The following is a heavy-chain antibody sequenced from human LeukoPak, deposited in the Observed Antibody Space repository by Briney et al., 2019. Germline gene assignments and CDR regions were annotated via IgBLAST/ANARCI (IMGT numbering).Heavy chain of an antibody. CDR1: GGSISGYF. CDR3: ARGAVTNDFQH. D-gene: IGHD4-11*01. Sequence: PSETLSLTCTVSGGSISGYFWSWVRQPAGEGLEWMGRIHGSGRTNFNPSLSSRVTLSLDMSKNQIYLKLSSVTAADTAVYYCARGAVTNDFQHWGQGTLVTVSS. J-gene: IGHJ1*01. CDR2: IHGSGRT. V-gene: IGHV4-4*07.